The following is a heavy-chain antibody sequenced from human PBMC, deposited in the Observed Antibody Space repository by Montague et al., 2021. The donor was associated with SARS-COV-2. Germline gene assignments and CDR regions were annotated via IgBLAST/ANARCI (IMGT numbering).Heavy chain of an antibody. CDR3: ARGESTGWYNYFDY. CDR2: IYSDGNT. J-gene: IGHJ4*02. Sequence: SLRLSCAASGFTVSDNFMTWVRQAPGRGLEWVSIIYSDGNTYYTDSVRGRFTISRDYSKNTLFLQVNSLRLEDTAVYYCARGESTGWYNYFDYWGQGTLVTVSS. V-gene: IGHV3-66*02. D-gene: IGHD6-19*01. CDR1: GFTVSDNF.